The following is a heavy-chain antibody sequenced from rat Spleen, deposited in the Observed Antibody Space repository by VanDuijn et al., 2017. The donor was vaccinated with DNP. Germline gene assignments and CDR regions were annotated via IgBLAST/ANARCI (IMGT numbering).Heavy chain of an antibody. V-gene: IGHV3-1*01. J-gene: IGHJ2*01. CDR2: ISYSGRT. CDR1: GYSITSDY. CDR3: ARWTRYFDY. Sequence: EVQLQESGPGLVKPSQSLSLTCSVTGYSITSDYWGWIRQFPGNKMEYIGHISYSGRTDYNPSLKSRISLTRDTSRNHFFLHLISVTTEDTATYYCARWTRYFDYWGQGVMVTVSS. D-gene: IGHD1-7*01.